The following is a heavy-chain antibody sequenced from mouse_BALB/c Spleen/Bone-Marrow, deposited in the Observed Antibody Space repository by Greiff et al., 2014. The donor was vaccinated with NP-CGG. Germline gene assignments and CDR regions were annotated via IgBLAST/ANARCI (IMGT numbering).Heavy chain of an antibody. Sequence: QVQLQQSGAELARPGASVKLSCKASGYTFTSYWMQWVKQRPGQGLEWIGTIYPGDGDXXYTQKFKGKATVTADKSSSTAYMQLSSLASEDSAVYYCARFGYSFAYWGQGTLVTVSA. J-gene: IGHJ3*01. D-gene: IGHD2-3*01. CDR2: IYPGDGDX. CDR3: ARFGYSFAY. CDR1: GYTFTSYW. V-gene: IGHV1-87*01.